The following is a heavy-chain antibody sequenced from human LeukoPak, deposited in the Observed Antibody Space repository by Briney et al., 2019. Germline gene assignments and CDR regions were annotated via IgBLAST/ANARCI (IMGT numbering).Heavy chain of an antibody. J-gene: IGHJ4*02. CDR2: ISAYNGNT. V-gene: IGHV1-18*01. Sequence: ASVKVSCKASGYTFTSYAMNWVRQAPGQGLEWMGWISAYNGNTNYAQKLQGRVTMTTDTSTSTAYMELRSLRSDDTAVYYCARQLWLVDYDYWGQGTLVTVSS. D-gene: IGHD5-18*01. CDR3: ARQLWLVDYDY. CDR1: GYTFTSYA.